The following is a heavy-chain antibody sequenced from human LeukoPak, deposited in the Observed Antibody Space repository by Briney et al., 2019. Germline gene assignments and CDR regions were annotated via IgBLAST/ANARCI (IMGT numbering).Heavy chain of an antibody. CDR2: IYYSGIT. CDR3: ARDRVKWSRAALDI. CDR1: GGSISSYY. J-gene: IGHJ3*02. Sequence: PSETLSLTCTVSGGSISSYYWSWIRQPPGKGLEWIGYIYYSGITDYNPSLKSRVTISVDMSKNQFSLKLSSVTAADTAVYYCARDRVKWSRAALDIWGQGTMVTVSS. D-gene: IGHD2-15*01. V-gene: IGHV4-59*01.